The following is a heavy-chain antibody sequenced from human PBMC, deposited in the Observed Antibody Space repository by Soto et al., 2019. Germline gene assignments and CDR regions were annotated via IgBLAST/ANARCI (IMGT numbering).Heavy chain of an antibody. V-gene: IGHV1-69*12. D-gene: IGHD6-13*01. J-gene: IGHJ3*02. CDR3: AREVAADGTFREDVFDI. CDR2: IIPIFSTT. CDR1: GGTFSNHA. Sequence: QVHLVQSGAEVKKPGSSVKVSCKAPGGTFSNHAINWVRQAPGQGLEWMGRIIPIFSTTHYVQKFQGRVTMTADESTTTAYEELSSLKQDDTAGYYWAREVAADGTFREDVFDIWGQGTLVTVSS.